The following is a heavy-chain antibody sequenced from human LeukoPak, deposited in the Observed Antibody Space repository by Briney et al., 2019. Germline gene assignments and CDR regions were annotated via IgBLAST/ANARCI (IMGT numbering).Heavy chain of an antibody. J-gene: IGHJ6*03. CDR2: TYYRSKWYN. V-gene: IGHV6-1*01. D-gene: IGHD5-18*01. CDR1: GDSVSSNSAA. Sequence: QTLSLTCAISGDSVSSNSAAWNWIRQSPSRGLEWLGRTYYRSKWYNDYAVSVKSRITINPDTSKNQFSLQLNSVTPEDTAVYYCARGVGYSYGFYYYYMDVWGKGTTVTVSS. CDR3: ARGVGYSYGFYYYYMDV.